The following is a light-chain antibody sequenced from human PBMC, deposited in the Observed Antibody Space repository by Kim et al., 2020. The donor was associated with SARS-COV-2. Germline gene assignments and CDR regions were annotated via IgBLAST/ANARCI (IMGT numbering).Light chain of an antibody. Sequence: DIQMTQSPSSLAASVGDRVAIACRASQSIGTYLNWYQQKPGKAPKLLIYAASSLQSGVPSRFSGSGSGTDFTLTINSLQPEDFATYYCQQSHTTPLLTFGGGTKVDIK. CDR2: AAS. CDR1: QSIGTY. J-gene: IGKJ4*01. CDR3: QQSHTTPLLT. V-gene: IGKV1-39*01.